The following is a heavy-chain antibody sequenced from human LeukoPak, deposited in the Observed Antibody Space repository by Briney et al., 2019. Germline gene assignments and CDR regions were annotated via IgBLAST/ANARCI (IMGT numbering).Heavy chain of an antibody. J-gene: IGHJ5*02. CDR1: GGSISSSNW. Sequence: PSETLSLTCAVSGGSISSSNWWSWVRQPPGKGLEWIGEIYHSGSTNYNPSLKSRVTISVDKSKNQFSLKLSSVTAADTAVYYCARVVSSGWVEYNWFDPWGQGTLVTVSS. V-gene: IGHV4-4*02. D-gene: IGHD6-19*01. CDR2: IYHSGST. CDR3: ARVVSSGWVEYNWFDP.